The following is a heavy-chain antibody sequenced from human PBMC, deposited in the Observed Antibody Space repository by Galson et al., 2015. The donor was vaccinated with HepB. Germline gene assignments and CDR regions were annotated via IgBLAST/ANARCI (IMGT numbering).Heavy chain of an antibody. J-gene: IGHJ4*02. CDR1: GFTFSSYG. D-gene: IGHD1-26*01. CDR2: ISYDGSNK. V-gene: IGHV3-30*18. CDR3: AKDNGVGASGGFDY. Sequence: SLRLSCAASGFTFSSYGMHWVRQAPGKGLEWVAVISYDGSNKYYADSVKGRFTISRDNSKNTLYLQMNSLRAEDTAVYYCAKDNGVGASGGFDYWGQGTLVTVSS.